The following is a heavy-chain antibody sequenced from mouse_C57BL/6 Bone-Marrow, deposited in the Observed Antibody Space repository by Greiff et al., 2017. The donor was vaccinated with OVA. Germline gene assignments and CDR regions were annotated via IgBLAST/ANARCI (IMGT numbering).Heavy chain of an antibody. J-gene: IGHJ3*01. D-gene: IGHD1-1*01. CDR1: GFNIKDYY. CDR2: IDPEDGET. Sequence: EVQLQQSGAELVKPGASVKLSCTASGFNIKDYYMHWVKQRTEQGLEWIGRIDPEDGETKYAPKFQGKATITADTSSNTAYLQLSSLTSEDTAVYYGASWDFAVYYYGSSFAYWGQGTLVTVSA. V-gene: IGHV14-2*01. CDR3: ASWDFAVYYYGSSFAY.